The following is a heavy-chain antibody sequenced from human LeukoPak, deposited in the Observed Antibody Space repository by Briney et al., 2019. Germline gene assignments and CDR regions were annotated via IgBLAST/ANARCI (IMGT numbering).Heavy chain of an antibody. CDR1: GFTFSTYA. J-gene: IGHJ4*02. V-gene: IGHV3-33*08. Sequence: GGSLRLSCAASGFTFSTYAMSWVRQAPGKGLEWVAVIWYDGTSKDYADSVKGRFTFSRDNSKNTLYLQMNSLTVEDTAVYYCARSQSSSLIDYWGQGTLVTVSS. CDR3: ARSQSSSLIDY. D-gene: IGHD6-13*01. CDR2: IWYDGTSK.